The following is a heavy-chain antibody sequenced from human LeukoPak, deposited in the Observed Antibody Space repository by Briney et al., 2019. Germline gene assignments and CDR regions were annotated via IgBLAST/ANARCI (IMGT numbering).Heavy chain of an antibody. CDR3: ARDCRSSGYVGAFDI. J-gene: IGHJ3*02. V-gene: IGHV3-21*01. CDR2: ISSSSSYI. D-gene: IGHD3-22*01. Sequence: PGGSLRLSCAASGFTFSSYSMNWVRQASGKGLEWVSSISSSSSYIYYAESVEGRFTISRDNAKNSLYLQMNSLRAEDTAVYYCARDCRSSGYVGAFDIWGQGTMVTVSS. CDR1: GFTFSSYS.